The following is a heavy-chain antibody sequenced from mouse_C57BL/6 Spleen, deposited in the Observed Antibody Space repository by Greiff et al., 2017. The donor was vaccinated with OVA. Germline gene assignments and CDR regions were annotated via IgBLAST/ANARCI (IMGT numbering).Heavy chain of an antibody. CDR3: ARHEGSRRAMDY. V-gene: IGHV2-6-1*01. CDR1: GFSLTSYG. Sequence: VKLVESGPGLVAPSQSLSITCTVSGFSLTSYGVHWVRQPPGKGLEWLVVIWSDGSTTYNSALKSRLSISKDNYKSQVFLKMNSLQTDDTAMYYCARHEGSRRAMDYWGQGTSVTVSS. CDR2: IWSDGST. J-gene: IGHJ4*01. D-gene: IGHD1-1*01.